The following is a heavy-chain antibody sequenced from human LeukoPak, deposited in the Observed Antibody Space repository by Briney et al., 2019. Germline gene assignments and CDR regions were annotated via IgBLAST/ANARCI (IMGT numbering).Heavy chain of an antibody. CDR2: INPSGGST. Sequence: ASVKVSCKASGYTFTSYYMHWVRQAPGQGLEWMGIINPSGGSTSYAQKFQGRVTMTRDTSTSTAYMELRSLRSDDTAVYYCARADIVVVPAALDYWGQGTLVTVSS. J-gene: IGHJ4*02. CDR3: ARADIVVVPAALDY. D-gene: IGHD2-2*01. CDR1: GYTFTSYY. V-gene: IGHV1-46*01.